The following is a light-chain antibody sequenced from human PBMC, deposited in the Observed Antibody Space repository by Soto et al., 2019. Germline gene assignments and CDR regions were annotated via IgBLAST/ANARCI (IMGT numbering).Light chain of an antibody. CDR2: EVS. CDR1: SSHVGGYNY. V-gene: IGLV2-8*01. Sequence: QSALTQPPSASGSPGQSVTISCTGTSSHVGGYNYVSWYQQHPGKAPKLMIYEVSKRPSGVPDRFSGSKSGNTASLTDSGLQAEDEADYYCSSYAGSNNLVFGGGTKLTVL. CDR3: SSYAGSNNLV. J-gene: IGLJ2*01.